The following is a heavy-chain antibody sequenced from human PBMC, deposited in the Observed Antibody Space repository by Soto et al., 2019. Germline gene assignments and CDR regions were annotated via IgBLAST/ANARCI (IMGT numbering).Heavy chain of an antibody. CDR3: VRHGQAGGDRGLDV. Sequence: QLQESGPGLLRPSETLSLTCVVSGGSIGNRNYYWGWVRQFPQRGLEWLGSVDFTKSASYTSSLKSRVSIAMDVSKNQFVLTLTSVTATDSALYYCVRHGQAGGDRGLDVWGRG. D-gene: IGHD6-19*01. J-gene: IGHJ6*01. CDR1: GGSIGNRNYY. V-gene: IGHV4-39*01. CDR2: VDFTKSA.